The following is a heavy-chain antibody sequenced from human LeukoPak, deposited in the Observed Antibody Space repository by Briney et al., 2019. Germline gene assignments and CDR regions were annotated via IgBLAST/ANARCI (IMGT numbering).Heavy chain of an antibody. J-gene: IGHJ4*02. CDR2: INHSGST. CDR1: GGSFSGYY. CDR3: ARGSRDYVWGSYGYPFDY. V-gene: IGHV4-34*01. D-gene: IGHD3-16*01. Sequence: SETLSPTCAVYGGSFSGYYWSWIRQPPGKGLEWIGEINHSGSTNYNPSLKSRVTISVGTSKNQFSLKLTSVTAADTAVFYCARGSRDYVWGSYGYPFDYWGQGTLVTVSS.